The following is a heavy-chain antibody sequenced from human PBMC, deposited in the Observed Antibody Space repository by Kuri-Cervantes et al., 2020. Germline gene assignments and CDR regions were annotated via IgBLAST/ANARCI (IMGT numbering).Heavy chain of an antibody. J-gene: IGHJ6*02. V-gene: IGHV3-33*01. CDR1: GFTFSSYG. D-gene: IGHD6-13*01. CDR3: ARHSSRWGMDV. Sequence: LSLTCAASGFTFSSYGMHWVRQAPGKGLEWVAVIWYDGSNKYYADSVKSRFTISRDNSKNTLYLQMNSLRAEDTAVYYCARHSSRWGMDVWGQGTTVTVSS. CDR2: IWYDGSNK.